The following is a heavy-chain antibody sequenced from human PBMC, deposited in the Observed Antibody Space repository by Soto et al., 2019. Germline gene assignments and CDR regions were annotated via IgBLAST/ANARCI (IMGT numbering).Heavy chain of an antibody. CDR3: AKDIGGYCSSTSCLPSYWYFDL. CDR1: GFTFSSYA. CDR2: ISGSGGST. D-gene: IGHD2-2*01. V-gene: IGHV3-23*01. Sequence: EVQLLESGGGLVQPGGSLRLSCAASGFTFSSYAMSWVRQAPGKGLEWVSAISGSGGSTYYADSVKGRFTISRDNSKNTLYRQMNSLSAEDTAVYYCAKDIGGYCSSTSCLPSYWYFDLWGRGTLVTVSS. J-gene: IGHJ2*01.